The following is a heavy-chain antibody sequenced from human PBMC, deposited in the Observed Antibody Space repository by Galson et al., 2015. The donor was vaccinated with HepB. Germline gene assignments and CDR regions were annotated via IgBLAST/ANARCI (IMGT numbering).Heavy chain of an antibody. D-gene: IGHD2-21*02. CDR1: GYTFFRYA. CDR3: VREVTTWFDP. J-gene: IGHJ5*02. Sequence: SVKVSCKASGYTFFRYALSWVRQAPGQGLEWMGSITAYNGYTNYAQKFQDRVTMTTDTSTNTAYMKLRSLRFDDTAVYFCVREVTTWFDPWGQGTLVTVSS. CDR2: ITAYNGYT. V-gene: IGHV1-18*04.